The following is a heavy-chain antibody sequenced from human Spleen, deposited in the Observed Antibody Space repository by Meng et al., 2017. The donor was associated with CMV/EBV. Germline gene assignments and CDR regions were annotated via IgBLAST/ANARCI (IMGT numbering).Heavy chain of an antibody. V-gene: IGHV2-5*01. D-gene: IGHD3-3*01. CDR2: IYWNDDK. Sequence: SGPTLVQPTQTLTLTCTFSGFSLSTSGVGVGWIRQPPGKALEWLALIYWNDDKRYSPSLKSRLTITKDTSKNQVVLTMTNMDPVDTATYYCAHRDYDFWSGYYNGGWFDPWGQGTLVTVSS. CDR3: AHRDYDFWSGYYNGGWFDP. J-gene: IGHJ5*02. CDR1: GFSLSTSGVG.